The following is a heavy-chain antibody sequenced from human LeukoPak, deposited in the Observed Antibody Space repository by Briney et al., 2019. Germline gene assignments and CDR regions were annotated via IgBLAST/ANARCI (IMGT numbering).Heavy chain of an antibody. Sequence: GASVKVSCKASGYTFTGYGISWVRQAPGQGLEWMRWISAYNGNTNYAQKLQGRVTMTTDTSTSTAYMELRSLRSDDTAVYYCARTHDYGDYVYYFDYWGQGTLVTVSS. D-gene: IGHD4-17*01. CDR1: GYTFTGYG. J-gene: IGHJ4*02. CDR2: ISAYNGNT. CDR3: ARTHDYGDYVYYFDY. V-gene: IGHV1-18*01.